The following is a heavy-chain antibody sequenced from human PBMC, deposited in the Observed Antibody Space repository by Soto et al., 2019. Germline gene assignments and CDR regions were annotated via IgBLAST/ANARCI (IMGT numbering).Heavy chain of an antibody. Sequence: ASVKVSCKASGYTFTGYYMHWVRQAPGQGLEWMGWINPNSGGTNYAQKFQGRVTMTRDTSISTAYTELSRLRSDDTAVYYCARGGYNWNHETHTGPDYWGQGTLVTVSS. CDR2: INPNSGGT. CDR1: GYTFTGYY. CDR3: ARGGYNWNHETHTGPDY. V-gene: IGHV1-2*02. J-gene: IGHJ4*02. D-gene: IGHD1-20*01.